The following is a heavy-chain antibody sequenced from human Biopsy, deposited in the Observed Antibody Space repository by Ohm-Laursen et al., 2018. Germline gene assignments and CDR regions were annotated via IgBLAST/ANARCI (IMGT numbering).Heavy chain of an antibody. J-gene: IGHJ5*02. Sequence: SDTLSLTCTVSGGSISSETNYWGWIRQPPGKGLEWIGSTFYGGITYYNPSLKSRVTISVDTSKNQFSLNLSSVTGADTAVYYCARHPTGFWFDPWGQGTLVTVSS. CDR2: TFYGGIT. CDR1: GGSISSETNY. V-gene: IGHV4-39*01. CDR3: ARHPTGFWFDP.